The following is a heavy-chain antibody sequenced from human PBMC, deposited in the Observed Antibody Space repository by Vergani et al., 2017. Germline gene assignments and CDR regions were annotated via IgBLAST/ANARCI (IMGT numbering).Heavy chain of an antibody. Sequence: QVQLVQSGAEVKKPGASVKVSCKASGYTFTSYDINWVRQATGQGLEWMGWMNPNSGNTGYAQKFQGRVTMTRNTSISTAYMELSSLRSEDTAVYYCARPTDDYVDYVDAFDIWGQGTMVTVSS. D-gene: IGHD4-17*01. CDR3: ARPTDDYVDYVDAFDI. V-gene: IGHV1-8*01. CDR1: GYTFTSYD. CDR2: MNPNSGNT. J-gene: IGHJ3*02.